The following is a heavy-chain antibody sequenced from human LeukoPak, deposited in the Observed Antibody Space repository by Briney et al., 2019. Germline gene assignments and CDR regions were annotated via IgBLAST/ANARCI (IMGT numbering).Heavy chain of an antibody. CDR3: AKALSPNSSGWYHGGGEYYFDY. V-gene: IGHV3-48*01. D-gene: IGHD6-19*01. J-gene: IGHJ4*02. CDR1: GFTFSSYS. CDR2: ISSSSSTI. Sequence: GGSLRLSCAASGFTFSSYSMNWVRQAPGKGLEWVSYISSSSSTIYYADSVKGRFTISRDNSKNTLYLQMNSLRAEDTAVYYCAKALSPNSSGWYHGGGEYYFDYWGQGTLVTVSS.